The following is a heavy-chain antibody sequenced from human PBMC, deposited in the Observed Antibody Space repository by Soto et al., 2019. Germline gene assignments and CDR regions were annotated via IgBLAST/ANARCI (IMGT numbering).Heavy chain of an antibody. V-gene: IGHV3-23*01. Sequence: GGSLRLSCAASGFTFSSYAMSWVRQAPGKGLEWASAISGSGGSTYYADSVKGRFTISRDNSKNTLYLQMNSLRAEDTAVYYCAKSHIRGYSYGYDAFDIWGQGTMVTVSS. CDR2: ISGSGGST. CDR3: AKSHIRGYSYGYDAFDI. CDR1: GFTFSSYA. D-gene: IGHD5-18*01. J-gene: IGHJ3*02.